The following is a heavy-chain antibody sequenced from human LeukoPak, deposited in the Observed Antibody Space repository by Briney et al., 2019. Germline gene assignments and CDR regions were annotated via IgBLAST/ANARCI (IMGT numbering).Heavy chain of an antibody. D-gene: IGHD3-16*01. CDR1: GFTFSSYA. J-gene: IGHJ4*02. Sequence: GRSLRLSCAASGFTFSSYAMHWVRQAPGKGLEWVAVMSYDGNNKYYAGSVKGRFTISRDNSKNTLYLQMNSLRAKDTAVYYCASTTYYDYVWGSYSFEYWGQGTLVTVSS. CDR2: MSYDGNNK. CDR3: ASTTYYDYVWGSYSFEY. V-gene: IGHV3-30-3*01.